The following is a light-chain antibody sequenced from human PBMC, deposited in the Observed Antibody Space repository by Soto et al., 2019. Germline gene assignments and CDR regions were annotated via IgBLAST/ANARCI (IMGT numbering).Light chain of an antibody. V-gene: IGKV3-11*01. CDR2: GAS. Sequence: PGERATLSCRASQSLYSDLAWYQQKPGQAPRLLIYGASNRATGIPARFSGSGSGTDFTLTITSLEPEDVGVYYCQQRSDWPPLTFGGGTKVDIK. CDR1: QSLYSD. J-gene: IGKJ4*01. CDR3: QQRSDWPPLT.